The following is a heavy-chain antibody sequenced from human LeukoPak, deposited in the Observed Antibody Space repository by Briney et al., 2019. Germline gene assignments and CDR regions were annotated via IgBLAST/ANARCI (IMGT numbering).Heavy chain of an antibody. Sequence: ASVKVSCKASGGTFSSYAISWVRQAPGQGLEWMGGIIPIFGTANYAQKFQGRVTITRDTSASTAYMELSSLRSEDTAVYYCARGVVVPAAHAVPYYFDYWGQGTLVTVSS. CDR2: IIPIFGTA. CDR1: GGTFSSYA. D-gene: IGHD2-2*01. CDR3: ARGVVVPAAHAVPYYFDY. V-gene: IGHV1-69*05. J-gene: IGHJ4*02.